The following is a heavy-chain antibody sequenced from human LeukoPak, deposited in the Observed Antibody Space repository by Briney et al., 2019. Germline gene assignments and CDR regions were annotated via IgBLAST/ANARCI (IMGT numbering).Heavy chain of an antibody. J-gene: IGHJ4*02. V-gene: IGHV4-34*09. D-gene: IGHD3-10*01. CDR1: GFTFSSYS. Sequence: LRLSCAASGFTFSSYSMNWVRQPPGKGLEWIGEINHSGSTNYNPSLKSRVTISVDTSKNQFSLKLSFVTAADTAVYYCARDGSGSYLADWGQGTLVTVSS. CDR2: INHSGST. CDR3: ARDGSGSYLAD.